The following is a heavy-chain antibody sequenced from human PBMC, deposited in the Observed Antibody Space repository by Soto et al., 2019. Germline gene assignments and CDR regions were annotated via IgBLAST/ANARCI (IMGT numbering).Heavy chain of an antibody. Sequence: PSVKVSCKASGYTFTGYYMHWVRQAPGQGLEWMGWINPNSGGTNYAQKFQGRVTMTRDTSISTAYMELSRLRSDDTAVYYCARDRDSSGWSAGWFDPWGQGTLVTVSS. CDR3: ARDRDSSGWSAGWFDP. CDR2: INPNSGGT. J-gene: IGHJ5*02. D-gene: IGHD6-19*01. V-gene: IGHV1-2*02. CDR1: GYTFTGYY.